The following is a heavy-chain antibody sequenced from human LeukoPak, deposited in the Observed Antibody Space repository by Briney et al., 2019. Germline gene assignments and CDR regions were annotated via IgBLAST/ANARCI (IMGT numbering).Heavy chain of an antibody. CDR3: ARTRGSKIVHNWFDP. V-gene: IGHV1-8*03. CDR2: MNPNSGNT. CDR1: GYTFTSYD. Sequence: ASVKVSCKASGYTFTSYDINWVRQATGQGLEWMGWMNPNSGNTGYAQKFQGRVTITTDESTSTAYMELSSLRSEDTAVYYCARTRGSKIVHNWFDPWGQGTLVTVSS. D-gene: IGHD1-1*01. J-gene: IGHJ5*02.